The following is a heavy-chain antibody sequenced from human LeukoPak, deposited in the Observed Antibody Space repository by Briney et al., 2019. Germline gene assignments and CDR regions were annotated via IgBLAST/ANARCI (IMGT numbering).Heavy chain of an antibody. CDR1: GFTFSNTW. D-gene: IGHD3-10*01. J-gene: IGHJ4*02. V-gene: IGHV3-15*01. Sequence: PGGSLRLSCAASGFTFSNTWMSWLRQAPGKGLDWVGQIKSKTDGGTTDYAAHVKGRFTISRDDSKNTLYLQMNSLKTEDTAVYYCTTLYGSGNYYWGQGTLVTVSS. CDR3: TTLYGSGNYY. CDR2: IKSKTDGGTT.